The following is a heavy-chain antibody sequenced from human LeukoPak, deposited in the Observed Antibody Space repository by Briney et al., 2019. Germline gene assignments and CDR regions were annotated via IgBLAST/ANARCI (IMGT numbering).Heavy chain of an antibody. CDR1: GFTFSTYG. D-gene: IGHD3-10*01. CDR3: ARARRSGGITMIRGVKDRGWFDS. Sequence: GGSLRLSCAASGFTFSTYGMHWVRQAPGKGLEWVAFIRNDRSNKYYTDSVKGRFTISRDNSKNTLYLQMNSLRAEDTAVYYCARARRSGGITMIRGVKDRGWFDSWGQGTLVTVSS. J-gene: IGHJ5*01. V-gene: IGHV3-30*02. CDR2: IRNDRSNK.